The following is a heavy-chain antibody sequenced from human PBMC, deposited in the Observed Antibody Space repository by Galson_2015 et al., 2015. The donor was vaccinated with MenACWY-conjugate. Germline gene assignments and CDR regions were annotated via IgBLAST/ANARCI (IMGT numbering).Heavy chain of an antibody. Sequence: LRLSCAASGFTLSSYRMNWIRQAPGKGLEWVAYISITSSTIYYADSVKGRFTISRDNAKNSLYLQMNSLRAEDTAVYYCARGYMGYWGQGTLVTVSS. J-gene: IGHJ4*02. D-gene: IGHD1-1*01. CDR2: ISITSSTI. V-gene: IGHV3-48*01. CDR1: GFTLSSYR. CDR3: ARGYMGY.